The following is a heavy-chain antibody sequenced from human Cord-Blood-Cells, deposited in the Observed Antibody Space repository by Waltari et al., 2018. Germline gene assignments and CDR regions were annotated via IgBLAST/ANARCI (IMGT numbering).Heavy chain of an antibody. D-gene: IGHD3-10*01. CDR1: GFTFSSSA. CDR3: AKGEGSGSYYYYYYYMDV. Sequence: EVQLVESGGGLVQPGGSLRLSCAASGFTFSSSAMSWVRQAPGTGLEWVSAISGSGGSTYYADSVKGRFTISRDNSKNTLYLQMNSLRAEDTAVYYCAKGEGSGSYYYYYYYMDVWGKGTTVTVSS. CDR2: ISGSGGST. V-gene: IGHV3-23*04. J-gene: IGHJ6*03.